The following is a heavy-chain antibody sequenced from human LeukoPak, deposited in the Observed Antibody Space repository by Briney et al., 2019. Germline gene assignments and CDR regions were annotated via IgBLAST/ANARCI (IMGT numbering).Heavy chain of an antibody. CDR3: RRDIDGFDG. V-gene: IGHV3-74*03. Sequence: GGSLRLSCAASGFTFNNYCMHWVRQAPGKGLVWVSSIRFDGGDKAYADSAKGRFTISRDNAKNTMFLQMNNLRAEDKALYYCRRDIDGFDGWGQRTLVSVSS. CDR1: GFTFNNYC. J-gene: IGHJ3*01. CDR2: IRFDGGDK.